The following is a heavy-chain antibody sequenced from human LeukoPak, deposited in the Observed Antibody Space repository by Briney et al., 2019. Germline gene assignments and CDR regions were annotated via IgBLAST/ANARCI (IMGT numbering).Heavy chain of an antibody. D-gene: IGHD1-26*01. CDR1: GFTFSSYG. V-gene: IGHV3-30*18. CDR3: AKDQGSLPELLVDY. J-gene: IGHJ4*02. CDR2: ISYDGSNK. Sequence: GGSLRLSCAASGFTFSSYGMHWVRQAPGKGLEWVAVISYDGSNKYYADSVKGRFTISRDNSKNTLYLQMNGLRAEDTAVYYCAKDQGSLPELLVDYWGQGTLVTVSS.